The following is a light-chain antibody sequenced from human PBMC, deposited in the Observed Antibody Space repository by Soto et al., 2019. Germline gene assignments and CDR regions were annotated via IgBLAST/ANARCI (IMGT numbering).Light chain of an antibody. V-gene: IGKV3-15*01. J-gene: IGKJ5*01. CDR2: GAS. CDR1: QSVSSN. Sequence: EIVMTQSPATLSVSPGERATLSCRASQSVSSNLAWYQQKPGQAPRLLIYGASTRATGIPARFSGSGSGTEFTLTISSLQSEEFAVYSCQQYNNWPPITFGQGTRLEIK. CDR3: QQYNNWPPIT.